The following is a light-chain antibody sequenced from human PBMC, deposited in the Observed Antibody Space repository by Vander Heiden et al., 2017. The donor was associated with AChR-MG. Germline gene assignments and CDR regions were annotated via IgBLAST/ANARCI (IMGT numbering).Light chain of an antibody. CDR1: SLRSYY. Sequence: SSELAQDPAVSVALGKTVRITCQGASLRSYYASWYQQKPGQAPLLGIYDRTNRPSWIPDRFSGSSSGNTASLTITGAQAEDEADYDCGTRDNSGNQWVFGAGTKLTVL. V-gene: IGLV3-19*01. J-gene: IGLJ3*02. CDR3: GTRDNSGNQWV. CDR2: DRT.